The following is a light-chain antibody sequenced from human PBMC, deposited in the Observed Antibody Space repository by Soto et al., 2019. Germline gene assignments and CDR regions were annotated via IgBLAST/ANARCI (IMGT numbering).Light chain of an antibody. CDR1: SKDVGGYNY. V-gene: IGLV2-14*01. Sequence: QSVLTQPASVSGFPGQSIAISCTGTSKDVGGYNYVSWYQKHPGKAPKLKIYDVNKRPSGVSNRFSGSKSGNTASLTISGLQAEDEADYYCSSYPTPSTLYVFGTGTKVTVL. J-gene: IGLJ1*01. CDR3: SSYPTPSTLYV. CDR2: DVN.